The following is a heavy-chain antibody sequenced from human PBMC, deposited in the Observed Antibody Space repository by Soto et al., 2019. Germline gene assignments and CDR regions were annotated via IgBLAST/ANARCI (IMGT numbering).Heavy chain of an antibody. J-gene: IGHJ5*02. CDR1: GYTFTSYD. CDR3: TGPPFDP. D-gene: IGHD7-27*01. Sequence: QVQLVQSGAEVKKPGASVKVSCKASGYTFTSYDINWVRQATGQGLEWMGWMNPNSGNTGYAHKFQGRVTMTRDTSISSAYMEPSSLTSEDTAVYYCTGPPFDPWGQGTLVTVSS. V-gene: IGHV1-8*01. CDR2: MNPNSGNT.